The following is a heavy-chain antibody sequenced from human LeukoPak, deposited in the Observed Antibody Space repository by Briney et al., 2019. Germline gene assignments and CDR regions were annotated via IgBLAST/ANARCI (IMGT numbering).Heavy chain of an antibody. CDR3: ARNDCYFEY. V-gene: IGHV4-34*01. J-gene: IGHJ4*02. Sequence: SETLSLTCAVYGGSFSGYYWSWIRQPPGKGLEWIGEINHGGTTIYNPSLKSRVIISVDTSKNQFSLKLTSATAADTAVYYCARNDCYFEYWGQGTLVTVSS. CDR1: GGSFSGYY. D-gene: IGHD3-3*01. CDR2: INHGGTT.